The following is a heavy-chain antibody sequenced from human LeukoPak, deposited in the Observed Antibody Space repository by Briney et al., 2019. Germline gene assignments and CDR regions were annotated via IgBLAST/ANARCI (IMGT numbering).Heavy chain of an antibody. CDR1: GFTFSSHT. CDR3: ARDLRYCSSTSCYHSPGY. Sequence: PGRSPRLSCAASGFTFSSHTMHCVRQAPGKGLEWGAVISYNGGNTYYADSVKGRFTISRDNSKNTLYLQMNILRAEDTAVYYCARDLRYCSSTSCYHSPGYWGQGTLVTVSS. CDR2: ISYNGGNT. D-gene: IGHD2-2*01. V-gene: IGHV3-30*04. J-gene: IGHJ4*02.